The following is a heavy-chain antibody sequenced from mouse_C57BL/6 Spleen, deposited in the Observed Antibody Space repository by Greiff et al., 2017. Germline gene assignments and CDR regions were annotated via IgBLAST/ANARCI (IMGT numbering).Heavy chain of an antibody. CDR3: ARQAYGNYEAWFAY. CDR2: ISGGGGNT. V-gene: IGHV5-9*01. J-gene: IGHJ3*01. CDR1: GFTFSSYT. Sequence: DVMLVESGGGLVKPGGSLKLSCAASGFTFSSYTMSWVRQTPEKRLEWVATISGGGGNTYYPDSVKGRFTISRDNAKNTLYLQMSSLRSEDTALYYCARQAYGNYEAWFAYWGQGTLVTVSA. D-gene: IGHD2-10*02.